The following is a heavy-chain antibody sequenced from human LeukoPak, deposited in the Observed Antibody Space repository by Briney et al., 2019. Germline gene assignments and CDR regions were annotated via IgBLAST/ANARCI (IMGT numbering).Heavy chain of an antibody. CDR2: ISYDGSNK. Sequence: GGSLRLSCAASGFTFSSYAMHWVRQAPGKGLEWVAVISYDGSNKYYADSVKGRFTISRDNSKNTLYLQMNSLRAEDTAVYYCARGGSYGNFDYWGREPWSPSPQ. CDR3: ARGGSYGNFDY. V-gene: IGHV3-30*04. J-gene: IGHJ4*02. CDR1: GFTFSSYA. D-gene: IGHD5-18*01.